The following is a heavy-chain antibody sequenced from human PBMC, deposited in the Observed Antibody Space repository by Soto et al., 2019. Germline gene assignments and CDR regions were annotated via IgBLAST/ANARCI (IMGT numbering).Heavy chain of an antibody. CDR2: IYWDDDK. CDR3: AHLMITFGGVIGDDAFDF. D-gene: IGHD3-16*02. Sequence: QITLKESGPTLVKPTQTLTLTCTFSGFSLSTKGVGVGWIRQPPGKALEWLAVIYWDDDKRYSPSLMRRLTISKDTSKNQVVLSMSNLDPVDTATYYCAHLMITFGGVIGDDAFDFCGQGTMVIVSS. J-gene: IGHJ3*01. V-gene: IGHV2-5*02. CDR1: GFSLSTKGVG.